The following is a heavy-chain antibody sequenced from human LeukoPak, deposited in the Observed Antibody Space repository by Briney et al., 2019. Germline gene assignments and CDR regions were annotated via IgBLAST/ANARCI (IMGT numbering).Heavy chain of an antibody. J-gene: IGHJ4*02. D-gene: IGHD2-15*01. Sequence: ETLSLTCTVSGGSISSSNYYWGWIRQPPGKGLEWVANINQDGSDKYYVDSVKGRFTISRDNAKSSLYLQMNSLRAEDTAVYYCARDQGYWDYWGQGTLVTVSS. CDR1: GGSISSSNYY. CDR2: INQDGSDK. CDR3: ARDQGYWDY. V-gene: IGHV3-7*01.